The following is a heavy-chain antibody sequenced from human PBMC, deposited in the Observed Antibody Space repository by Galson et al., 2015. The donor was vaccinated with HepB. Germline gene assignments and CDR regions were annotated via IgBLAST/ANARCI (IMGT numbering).Heavy chain of an antibody. D-gene: IGHD3-22*01. CDR1: KFTFNNYF. CDR2: ISGSGDST. CDR3: AITSGSSGYPEYFQA. V-gene: IGHV3-23*01. J-gene: IGHJ1*01. Sequence: SLRLSCATSKFTFNNYFMSWVRQAPGKGLEWASAISGSGDSTFYADSVKGRFTISRDNAKNTLFLQMTNLRAEDTAVYYCAITSGSSGYPEYFQAWGQGTLVTVSS.